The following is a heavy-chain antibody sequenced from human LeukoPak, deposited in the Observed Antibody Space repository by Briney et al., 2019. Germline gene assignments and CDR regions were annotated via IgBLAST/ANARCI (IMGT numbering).Heavy chain of an antibody. J-gene: IGHJ4*02. CDR2: INHSGST. D-gene: IGHD3-10*01. CDR3: ARRALARSMVRGGKFDY. V-gene: IGHV4-34*01. CDR1: GGSFSSYY. Sequence: SETLSLTCAVYGGSFSSYYWSWIRQPPGKGLEWIGEINHSGSTNYNPSLKSRVTISVDTSKNQFSLKLSSVTAADTAVYYCARRALARSMVRGGKFDYWGQGTLVTVSS.